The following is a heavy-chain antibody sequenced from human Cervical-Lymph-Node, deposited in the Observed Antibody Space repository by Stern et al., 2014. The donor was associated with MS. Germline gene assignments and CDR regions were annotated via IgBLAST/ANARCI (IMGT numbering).Heavy chain of an antibody. CDR1: GYTLTVFY. V-gene: IGHV1-46*01. D-gene: IGHD1-26*01. Sequence: QVQLVESGAEVKKPGTSVKVSCKASGYTLTVFYIHWVRQAPGHGLEWMGINNPRGGSTTYAQKFQGRVTMTRDTSTSTVYMELSSLRSEDTAIYYCASGGEVDGGDVWGQGTTVTVFS. CDR3: ASGGEVDGGDV. J-gene: IGHJ6*02. CDR2: NNPRGGST.